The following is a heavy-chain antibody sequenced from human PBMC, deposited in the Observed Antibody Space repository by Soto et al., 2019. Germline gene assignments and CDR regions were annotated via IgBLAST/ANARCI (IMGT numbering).Heavy chain of an antibody. Sequence: EVQLLESGGGLVQPGGSLRLSCAASEFTFSSNAMHWVRQAPGKGLEWVSGITGSGSTTFYADSVKGRFTISRDNSKNTLYLHMSSMRAEDTAIYYCAKDFTAYLSSWFHLWGQGTLGTVSS. CDR2: ITGSGSTT. J-gene: IGHJ5*02. CDR1: EFTFSSNA. D-gene: IGHD6-13*01. CDR3: AKDFTAYLSSWFHL. V-gene: IGHV3-23*01.